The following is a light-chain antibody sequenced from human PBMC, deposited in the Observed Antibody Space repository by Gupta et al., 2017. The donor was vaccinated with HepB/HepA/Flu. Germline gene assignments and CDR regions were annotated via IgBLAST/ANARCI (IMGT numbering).Light chain of an antibody. CDR2: WAS. CDR1: QILFYSPKNKNY. V-gene: IGKV4-1*01. CDR3: QQLSDSALYYS. J-gene: IGKJ2*01. Sequence: DIVLTQSPDSLAVSLGERATCTCKSSQILFYSPKNKNYMAWYQKKPCQPPKLLIYWASTRESGVTDRFSASGSGTDFTLTISSLQAEDVAVYYCQQLSDSALYYSFGQGTKLEIK.